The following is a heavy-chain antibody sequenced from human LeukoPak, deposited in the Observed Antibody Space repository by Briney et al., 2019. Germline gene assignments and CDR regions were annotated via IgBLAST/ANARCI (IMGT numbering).Heavy chain of an antibody. CDR1: GYTFTGYY. Sequence: ASVKVSCKASGYTFTGYYMHWVRQAPGQGLEWMGWINSNSGGTNYAQKFQGRVTMTRDTSISTAYMELSRLRSDDTAVYYCARVSSYGYGIKYYFDYWGQGTLVTVSS. CDR3: ARVSSYGYGIKYYFDY. CDR2: INSNSGGT. J-gene: IGHJ4*02. V-gene: IGHV1-2*02. D-gene: IGHD5-18*01.